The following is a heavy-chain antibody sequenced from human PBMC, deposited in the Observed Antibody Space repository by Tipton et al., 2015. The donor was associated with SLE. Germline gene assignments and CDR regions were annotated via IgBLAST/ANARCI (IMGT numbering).Heavy chain of an antibody. CDR2: IFSDGST. Sequence: GSLRLSCAASSFTFSNYAMSWVRQAPGEGLECVSIIFSDGSTYYAESVKGRFTISRDNSKNTLYLQMNSLRAEDTAVYYCTSEQLVLDWGQGTLVTVSS. V-gene: IGHV3-66*02. CDR1: SFTFSNYA. CDR3: TSEQLVLD. J-gene: IGHJ4*02. D-gene: IGHD6-13*01.